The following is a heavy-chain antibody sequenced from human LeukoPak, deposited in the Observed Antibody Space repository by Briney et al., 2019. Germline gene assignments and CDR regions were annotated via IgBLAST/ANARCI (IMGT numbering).Heavy chain of an antibody. J-gene: IGHJ4*02. CDR1: GFTFSNYG. Sequence: GGSLRLSCAASGFTFSNYGMNWVRQAPGKGLEWVSIITSGAGITYYADSVKGRFTISRDNSKNTLYLQMNSLRAEDTAVYYCAKGDYYDFDYWGQGTLVTVSS. CDR2: ITSGAGIT. CDR3: AKGDYYDFDY. V-gene: IGHV3-23*01. D-gene: IGHD3-10*01.